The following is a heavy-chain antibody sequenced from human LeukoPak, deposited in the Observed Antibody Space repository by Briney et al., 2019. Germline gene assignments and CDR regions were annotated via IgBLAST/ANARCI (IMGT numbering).Heavy chain of an antibody. Sequence: GGSLRLSCAASGFTFSSYWMSWVRQAPGKGLEWVANIKQDGSEKYYVDSVKGRFTISRDNAKNSLYLQMNSLRAEDTALYYCAKDIMVGEDDILTGYLGMDVWGQGTTVTVSS. CDR1: GFTFSSYW. D-gene: IGHD3-9*01. V-gene: IGHV3-7*03. J-gene: IGHJ6*02. CDR2: IKQDGSEK. CDR3: AKDIMVGEDDILTGYLGMDV.